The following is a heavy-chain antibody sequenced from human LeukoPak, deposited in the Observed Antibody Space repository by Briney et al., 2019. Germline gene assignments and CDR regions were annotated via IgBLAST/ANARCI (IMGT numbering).Heavy chain of an antibody. CDR3: ARCSYYDTFHRGRYYYGMDV. J-gene: IGHJ6*02. CDR2: INPSGGST. D-gene: IGHD3-10*01. V-gene: IGHV1-46*01. Sequence: ASVTVSCKASGYTFTSYYMHWVRQAPGQGLEWMGIINPSGGSTSYAQKFQGRVTMTRDMSTSTVYMELSSLRSEDTAVYYCARCSYYDTFHRGRYYYGMDVWGQGTTVTVSS. CDR1: GYTFTSYY.